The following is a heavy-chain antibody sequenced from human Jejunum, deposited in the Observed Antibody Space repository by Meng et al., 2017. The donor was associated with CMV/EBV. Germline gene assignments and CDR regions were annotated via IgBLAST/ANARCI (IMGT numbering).Heavy chain of an antibody. D-gene: IGHD3-16*02. J-gene: IGHJ4*02. CDR2: IYWNDDK. Sequence: TSGVGVAWIRQPPGKALEWLALIYWNDDKRYISSLKSRLTVTKDTSKNQVVLTMTNMDPVDTATYYCAHNSHHPWGTYRDYYFDYWGRGTLVTVSS. CDR3: AHNSHHPWGTYRDYYFDY. V-gene: IGHV2-5*01. CDR1: TSGVG.